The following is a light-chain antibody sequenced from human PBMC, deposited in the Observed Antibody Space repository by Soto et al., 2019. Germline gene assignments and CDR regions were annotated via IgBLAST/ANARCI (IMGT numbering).Light chain of an antibody. Sequence: LTQPASVSGSPGQSITISCTGTSSDVGGYNYVSWYQQHPGKAPKLMIYDVNNRPSGVSNRFSGSKSGNTASLTISGLQAEDEADYYCSSYTGSSTYVVFGGGTKLTVL. V-gene: IGLV2-14*01. CDR2: DVN. CDR1: SSDVGGYNY. J-gene: IGLJ2*01. CDR3: SSYTGSSTYVV.